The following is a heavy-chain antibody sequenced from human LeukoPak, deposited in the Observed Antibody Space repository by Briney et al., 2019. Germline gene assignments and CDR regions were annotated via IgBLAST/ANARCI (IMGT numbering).Heavy chain of an antibody. CDR3: ARHSTGYLGDAFDI. CDR2: IYYRGST. Sequence: SETLSLTCTVSGGSINNYYWSWIRQPPGKGLEWIGYIYYRGSTNYNPSLKSRVTMTVDTSKNQFALKLTSVTAADTAVYYCARHSTGYLGDAFDIWGQGTMVTVSS. D-gene: IGHD3-22*01. V-gene: IGHV4-59*08. J-gene: IGHJ3*02. CDR1: GGSINNYY.